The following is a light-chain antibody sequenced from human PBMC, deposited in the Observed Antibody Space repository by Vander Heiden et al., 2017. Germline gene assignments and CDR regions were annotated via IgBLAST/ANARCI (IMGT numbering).Light chain of an antibody. Sequence: DIQITQSPSTLSASVGDRVTITCRASQSIVSWLAWYQQKPVKAPKLLIYKVSSLVSRVLSPLRASRSVTEFTLIIIIMQPDAFATSYFQQDNSYPWTFGQWTKVEIK. CDR2: KVS. J-gene: IGKJ1*01. CDR1: QSIVSW. CDR3: QQDNSYPWT. V-gene: IGKV1-5*03.